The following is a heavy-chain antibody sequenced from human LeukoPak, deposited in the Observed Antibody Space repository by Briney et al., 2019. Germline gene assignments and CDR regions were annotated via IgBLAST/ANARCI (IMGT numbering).Heavy chain of an antibody. CDR1: GYTFTSYG. D-gene: IGHD3-3*01. CDR3: ARSPDYDFWSGYYDPYWFDP. J-gene: IGHJ5*02. V-gene: IGHV1-18*01. Sequence: ASVKVSCKASGYTFTSYGISWVRQAPGQGLEWMGWISAYNGNTNYAQKLQGRVTMTTDTSTSTAYMELRSLRSDDTAVYYCARSPDYDFWSGYYDPYWFDPWGQGTLVTVSS. CDR2: ISAYNGNT.